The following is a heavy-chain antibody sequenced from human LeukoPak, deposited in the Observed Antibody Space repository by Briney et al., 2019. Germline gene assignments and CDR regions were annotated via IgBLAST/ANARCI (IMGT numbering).Heavy chain of an antibody. D-gene: IGHD2-15*01. CDR1: GFDVSNNY. Sequence: GGSLRLSCAASGFDVSNNYMSWVRQAPGKGLEWVSAISNNGGYTYYADSVQGRFTISRDNSKSTLCLQMNSLRAEDTAVYYCAKQLGYCSDGSCYFPYWCQGTLVTVSS. CDR3: AKQLGYCSDGSCYFPY. J-gene: IGHJ4*02. V-gene: IGHV3-23*01. CDR2: ISNNGGYT.